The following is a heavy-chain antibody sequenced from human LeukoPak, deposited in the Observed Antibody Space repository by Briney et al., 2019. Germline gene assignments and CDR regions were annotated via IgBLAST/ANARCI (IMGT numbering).Heavy chain of an antibody. J-gene: IGHJ4*02. D-gene: IGHD6-13*01. V-gene: IGHV3-23*01. Sequence: PGGSLRLSCAASGFTFSSYAMRWVRQAPGKELEWISTISESGSATYYADFVKGRFTISRDNSKNTLYLQMNSLRAEDTAIYFCSRKPAAPGYYFDYWGQGTLVTVSS. CDR3: SRKPAAPGYYFDY. CDR2: ISESGSAT. CDR1: GFTFSSYA.